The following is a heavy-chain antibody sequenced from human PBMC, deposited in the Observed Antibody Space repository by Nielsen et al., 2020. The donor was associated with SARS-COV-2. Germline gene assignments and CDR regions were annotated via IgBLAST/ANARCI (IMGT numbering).Heavy chain of an antibody. V-gene: IGHV3-74*01. D-gene: IGHD3-10*01. CDR1: GFTFSSYW. CDR3: ARESGSGSYGDY. Sequence: GGSLRLSCAASGFTFSSYWMHWVRQAPGKGLVWVSRINSDGSSTSYADSVKGRFTISRDNAKNTLYLQMNSLRAEDTAVYYCARESGSGSYGDYWGQGTLVTVSS. J-gene: IGHJ4*02. CDR2: INSDGSST.